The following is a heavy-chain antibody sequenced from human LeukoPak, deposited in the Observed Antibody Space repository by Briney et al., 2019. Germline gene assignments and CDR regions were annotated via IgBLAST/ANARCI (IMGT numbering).Heavy chain of an antibody. J-gene: IGHJ4*02. CDR2: LTGSGAST. Sequence: GGSLRLSCAASGFTFSTYAMSWVRQAPGKGLEWVSTLTGSGASTYYADSVKGRFTISRDNSKNTLYLQMNSLRAEDTAVYYCAKDYFLIDYWGQGTLVTVPS. CDR1: GFTFSTYA. V-gene: IGHV3-23*01. CDR3: AKDYFLIDY. D-gene: IGHD2/OR15-2a*01.